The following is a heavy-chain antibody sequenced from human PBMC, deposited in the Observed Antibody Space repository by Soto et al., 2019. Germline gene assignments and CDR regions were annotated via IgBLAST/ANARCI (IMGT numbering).Heavy chain of an antibody. Sequence: ASVKVSCKASGGTFSSYTISWVRQAPGQGLEWMGRIIPILGIAKYAQKFQGRVTITADKSTSTAYMELSSLRSEDTAVYYCAPHPDTRSGYCSGGSCPGYWGQGTLVTVSS. V-gene: IGHV1-69*02. CDR1: GGTFSSYT. CDR3: APHPDTRSGYCSGGSCPGY. CDR2: IIPILGIA. D-gene: IGHD2-15*01. J-gene: IGHJ4*02.